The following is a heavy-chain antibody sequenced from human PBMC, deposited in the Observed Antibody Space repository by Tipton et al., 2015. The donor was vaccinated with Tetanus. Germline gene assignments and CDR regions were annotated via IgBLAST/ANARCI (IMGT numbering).Heavy chain of an antibody. J-gene: IGHJ4*02. CDR2: ISSTSSYI. CDR3: ASGSAPDY. CDR1: GFIFSNYA. V-gene: IGHV3-21*01. Sequence: GSLRLSCAVSGFIFSNYAMNWVRQAPGKGLEWVASISSTSSYIYYADSLKGRFTISRDNAKSSLYLQMNSLRAEDTAVYYCASGSAPDYWGQGALVTVSS. D-gene: IGHD6-25*01.